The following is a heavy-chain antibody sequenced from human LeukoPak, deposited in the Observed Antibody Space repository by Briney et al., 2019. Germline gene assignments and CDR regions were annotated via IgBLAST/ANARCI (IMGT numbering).Heavy chain of an antibody. Sequence: PGGSLRLSCAASGFTFSSYGMHWVRQAPGKGLEWVAFIRYDGSNKYYADSVKGRFTISRDNSKNTLYLQMNSLRAEDTAVYYCARFNMVTTLEASWGQGTLVTVSS. V-gene: IGHV3-30*02. D-gene: IGHD4-23*01. CDR3: ARFNMVTTLEAS. CDR1: GFTFSSYG. J-gene: IGHJ4*02. CDR2: IRYDGSNK.